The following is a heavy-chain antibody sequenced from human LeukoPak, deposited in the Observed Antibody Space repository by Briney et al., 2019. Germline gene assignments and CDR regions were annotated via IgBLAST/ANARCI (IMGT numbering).Heavy chain of an antibody. D-gene: IGHD6-19*01. V-gene: IGHV4-4*02. J-gene: IGHJ4*02. CDR2: IYHSGST. CDR1: GGSISSSNW. CDR3: ARIGSVAVAGTDY. Sequence: SETLSLTCAVSGGSISSSNWWSWVRQPPGKGLEWIGEIYHSGSTNYNPSLKSRVTISVDKSKNQFSLKLSSVTAADTAVYYCARIGSVAVAGTDYWSQGTLVTVSS.